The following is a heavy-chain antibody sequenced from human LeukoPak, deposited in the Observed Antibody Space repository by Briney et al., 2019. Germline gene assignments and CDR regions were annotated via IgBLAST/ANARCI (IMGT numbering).Heavy chain of an antibody. J-gene: IGHJ4*02. CDR2: IYWNDDK. Sequence: SGPTLVNPTQTLTLTCTFSGFSLSTNGVGVGWIRQPPGKALEWLALIYWNDDKRYSPSLKSRLTITKDTSKNQVVLTMTNMDPVDTATYYCAHRFRSAYYYYFDYWGQGTLVTVSS. CDR1: GFSLSTNGVG. V-gene: IGHV2-5*01. CDR3: AHRFRSAYYYYFDY. D-gene: IGHD3-3*01.